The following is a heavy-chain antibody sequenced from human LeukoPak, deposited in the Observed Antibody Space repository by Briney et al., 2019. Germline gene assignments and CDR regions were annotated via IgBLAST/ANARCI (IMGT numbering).Heavy chain of an antibody. CDR1: RITFSNAW. D-gene: IGHD2/OR15-2a*01. CDR2: IKSKTDGGTT. Sequence: NPGGSLRLSCAASRITFSNAWMNWVRQAPGKGLEWVGRIKSKTDGGTTEYAAPVKGRFTNSRDDSKNMLYLQMHSLKTEDTAVYYCATGATRLLLAHWGQGTLVTVSS. CDR3: ATGATRLLLAH. V-gene: IGHV3-15*01. J-gene: IGHJ4*02.